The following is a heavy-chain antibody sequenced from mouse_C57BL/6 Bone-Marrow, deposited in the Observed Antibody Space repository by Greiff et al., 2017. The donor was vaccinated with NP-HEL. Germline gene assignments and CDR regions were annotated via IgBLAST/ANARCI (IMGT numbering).Heavy chain of an antibody. CDR2: IDPANGNT. CDR3: AVHYYGSSYSYYYAMDY. CDR1: GFNIKNTY. D-gene: IGHD1-1*01. J-gene: IGHJ4*01. Sequence: AQLQQSVAELVRPGASVKLSCTASGFNIKNTYMHWVKQRPEQGLEWIGRIDPANGNTKYAPKFQGKATITADTSSNTAYLQLSSLTSEDTAIYYCAVHYYGSSYSYYYAMDYWGQGTSVTVSS. V-gene: IGHV14-3*01.